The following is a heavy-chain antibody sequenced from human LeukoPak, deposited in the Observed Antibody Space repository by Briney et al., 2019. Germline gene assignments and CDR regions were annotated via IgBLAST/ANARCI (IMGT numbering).Heavy chain of an antibody. CDR1: KFTFSSYA. CDR3: AKEPTYYYDSSGYSYFDY. D-gene: IGHD3-22*01. Sequence: PGGSLRFSGAASKFTFSSYAMSWVRQAPGKGLEWVSAIIGSGGSTYYADSVKGRFTVSSADSKNTLCLQMNRLRAEDTAVYYCAKEPTYYYDSSGYSYFDYWGQGTLVTVSS. J-gene: IGHJ4*02. CDR2: IIGSGGST. V-gene: IGHV3-23*01.